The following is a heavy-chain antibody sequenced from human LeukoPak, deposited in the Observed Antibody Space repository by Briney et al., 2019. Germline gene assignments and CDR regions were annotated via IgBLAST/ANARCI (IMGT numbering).Heavy chain of an antibody. V-gene: IGHV4-34*01. CDR2: INHSGST. CDR1: GGSFSGYY. J-gene: IGHJ4*02. D-gene: IGHD3-10*01. Sequence: SETLSLTCAVYGGSFSGYYWSWIRQPPGKGLEWIGEINHSGSTNYNPSLEGRVTISIDTSMNQFSLKLTPVTAADTAVYYCARRNMIRGVIGSRYFDYWGQGTLVTVSS. CDR3: ARRNMIRGVIGSRYFDY.